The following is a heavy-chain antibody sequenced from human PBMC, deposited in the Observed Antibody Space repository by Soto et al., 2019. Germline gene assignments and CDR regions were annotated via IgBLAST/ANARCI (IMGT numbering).Heavy chain of an antibody. Sequence: GGSLRLSCAASGFSLRTYGMQWLRRAPGKGLELVAFIWYDGTKKFYANSVKGRSTISKDNSNNILYLQMSGLRAEDTAVYYCARDVVTAVAGSVNWLDPLGQGTLVTVSS. CDR1: GFSLRTYG. D-gene: IGHD6-19*01. CDR2: IWYDGTKK. V-gene: IGHV3-33*01. J-gene: IGHJ5*02. CDR3: ARDVVTAVAGSVNWLDP.